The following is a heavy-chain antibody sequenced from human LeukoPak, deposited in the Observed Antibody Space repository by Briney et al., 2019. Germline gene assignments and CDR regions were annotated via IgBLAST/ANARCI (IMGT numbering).Heavy chain of an antibody. CDR2: INHSGST. Sequence: SETLSLTCTVSGGSVRSDSYYWSWIRQPPGKGLEWIGEINHSGSTNYNPSLKSRVTISVDTSKNQFSLKLSSVTAADTAVYYCARVIRVATIYYYYYYGMDVWGQGTTVTVSS. V-gene: IGHV4-34*01. D-gene: IGHD5-24*01. J-gene: IGHJ6*02. CDR1: GGSVRSDSYY. CDR3: ARVIRVATIYYYYYYGMDV.